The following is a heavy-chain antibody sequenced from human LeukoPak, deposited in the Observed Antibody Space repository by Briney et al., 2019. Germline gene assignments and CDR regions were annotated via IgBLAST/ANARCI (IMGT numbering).Heavy chain of an antibody. J-gene: IGHJ6*02. CDR1: GGSFSGYY. V-gene: IGHV4-34*01. Sequence: SETLSLTCSVYGGSFSGYYWSWIRQPPGKGLEWIGEINHSGSTNYNPSLKSRVTISVDTSKNQFSLKLSSVTAADTAVYYCARGRLLWFGERYGMDVWGQGTTVTVSS. CDR3: ARGRLLWFGERYGMDV. CDR2: INHSGST. D-gene: IGHD3-10*01.